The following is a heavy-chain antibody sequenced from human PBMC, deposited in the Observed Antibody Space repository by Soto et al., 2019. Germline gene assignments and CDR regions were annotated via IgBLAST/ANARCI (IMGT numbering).Heavy chain of an antibody. CDR1: GGSISSYY. CDR2: IYYSGST. CDR3: ARANSGSYLGAFDI. V-gene: IGHV4-59*01. D-gene: IGHD1-26*01. Sequence: ASETLSLTCTVSGGSISSYYWSWIRQPPGKGLEWIGYIYYSGSTNYNPSLKSRVTISVDTSKNQFSLKLSSVTAADTAVYYCARANSGSYLGAFDIWGQGTMVTVSS. J-gene: IGHJ3*02.